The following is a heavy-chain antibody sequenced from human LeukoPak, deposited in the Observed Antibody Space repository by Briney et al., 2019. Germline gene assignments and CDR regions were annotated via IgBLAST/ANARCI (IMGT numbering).Heavy chain of an antibody. CDR3: ANRGFAVAGSVDY. J-gene: IGHJ4*02. CDR2: ISGSGGST. D-gene: IGHD6-19*01. CDR1: GFTFSSYA. Sequence: GGSLRLSCAASGFTFSSYAMSWVRRAPGKGLEWVSAISGSGGSTYYADSVKGRFTISRDNSKNPLYLQMNSLGAEDTAVYYCANRGFAVAGSVDYWGQGTLVTVSS. V-gene: IGHV3-23*01.